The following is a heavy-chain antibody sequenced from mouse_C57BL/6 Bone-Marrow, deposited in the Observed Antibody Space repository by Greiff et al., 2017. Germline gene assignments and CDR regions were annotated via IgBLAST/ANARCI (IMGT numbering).Heavy chain of an antibody. Sequence: VQLQQSGAELVRPGASVKLSCKASGYTFTDYYINWVKQRPGQGLEWIGEIYPRSGNTYYNEKFKGKATLTADKSSSTAYMELRSLTSEDSAVYYCARKRGNYLDYWGQGTTLTVSS. CDR2: IYPRSGNT. J-gene: IGHJ2*01. CDR3: ARKRGNYLDY. V-gene: IGHV1-76*01. CDR1: GYTFTDYY.